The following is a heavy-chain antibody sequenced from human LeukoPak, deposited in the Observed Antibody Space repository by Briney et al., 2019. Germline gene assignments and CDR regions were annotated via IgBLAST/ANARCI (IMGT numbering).Heavy chain of an antibody. D-gene: IGHD3-16*01. Sequence: PGGSLRLSCAASGFTFSSYTMNWVRQAPGKGLEWVSYISSSTTIYYADSVKGRFTISRDNAKNSLYLQMNSLRAEDTAVYYCARDDGGFNYYGMDVWGQGTTVTVSS. CDR3: ARDDGGFNYYGMDV. J-gene: IGHJ6*02. V-gene: IGHV3-48*04. CDR2: ISSSTTI. CDR1: GFTFSSYT.